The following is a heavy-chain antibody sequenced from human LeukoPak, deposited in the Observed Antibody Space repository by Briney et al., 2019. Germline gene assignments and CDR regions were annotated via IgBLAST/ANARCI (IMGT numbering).Heavy chain of an antibody. CDR1: GGSINGYY. J-gene: IGHJ4*02. V-gene: IGHV4-59*01. CDR2: ISYSGST. Sequence: SETLSLTCTVSGGSINGYYWSWIRQPPGKGLEWIGYISYSGSTNYNPSLKSRVSISVDKSKNQFFLKLNSVTAADTALYYCARGNANWGQGTLVTVSS. CDR3: ARGNAN.